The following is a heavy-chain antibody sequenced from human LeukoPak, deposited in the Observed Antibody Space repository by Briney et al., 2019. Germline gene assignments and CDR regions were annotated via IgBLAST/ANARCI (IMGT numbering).Heavy chain of an antibody. CDR2: INPNSGGT. Sequence: PMASVKVSCKASGYTFTGYYMHWVRQAPGQGLEWMGWINPNSGGTNYAQKFQGRVTMTRDTSISTAYMELSRLRSDDTAVYYCARQADVEMATTFDYWGQGTLVTVSS. CDR1: GYTFTGYY. D-gene: IGHD5-24*01. V-gene: IGHV1-2*02. CDR3: ARQADVEMATTFDY. J-gene: IGHJ4*02.